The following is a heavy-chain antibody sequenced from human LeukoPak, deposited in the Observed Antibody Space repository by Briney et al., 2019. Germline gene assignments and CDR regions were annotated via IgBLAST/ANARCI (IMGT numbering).Heavy chain of an antibody. D-gene: IGHD6-19*01. CDR2: INHSGST. CDR1: GGSFSGYY. J-gene: IGHJ3*02. Sequence: SETLSLTCAVYGGSFSGYYWSWLRQPPGKGLEWIGEINHSGSTNYNPSLKSRVTISVDTSKNQFSLKLSSVTAADTAVYYCASDIAVAGTAAFDIWGQGTMVTVSS. V-gene: IGHV4-34*01. CDR3: ASDIAVAGTAAFDI.